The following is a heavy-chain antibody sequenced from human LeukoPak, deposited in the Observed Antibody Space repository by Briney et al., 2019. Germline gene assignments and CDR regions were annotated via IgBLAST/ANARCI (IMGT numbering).Heavy chain of an antibody. CDR2: IASDGSNK. J-gene: IGHJ4*02. V-gene: IGHV3-30*02. CDR1: GFTLRTYG. Sequence: SGGSLRLSCGACGFTLRTYGMHGVRQAPGKGVEGVTHIASDGSNKAYGDSVRGRFTVSRDNAKNTVYLQMNSLRAEDTAVYYCAKAGSGSWYLGDYWGQGTLVIVSS. CDR3: AKAGSGSWYLGDY. D-gene: IGHD6-13*01.